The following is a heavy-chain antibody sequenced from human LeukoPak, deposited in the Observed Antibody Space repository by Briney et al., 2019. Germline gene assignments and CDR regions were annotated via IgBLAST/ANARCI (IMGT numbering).Heavy chain of an antibody. CDR3: ARDAGFDYKDYYYYMDV. V-gene: IGHV1-2*02. D-gene: IGHD4-11*01. CDR1: GYTFTGYY. Sequence: ASVKVSCKASGYTFTGYYMHWVRQAPGQGLEWMGWINPNSGGTDYAQKFQGRVTMTRDTSISTAYMELSRLRSDDTAVYYCARDAGFDYKDYYYYMDVWGKGTTVTVSS. CDR2: INPNSGGT. J-gene: IGHJ6*03.